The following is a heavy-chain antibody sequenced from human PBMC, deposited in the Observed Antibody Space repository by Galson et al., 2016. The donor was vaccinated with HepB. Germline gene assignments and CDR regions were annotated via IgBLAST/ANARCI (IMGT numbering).Heavy chain of an antibody. V-gene: IGHV4-30-2*03. CDR2: MYYVANP. J-gene: IGHJ4*02. CDR3: AGYAYVWGSYRYTFASYFDY. CDR1: GGSISSGDNS. D-gene: IGHD3-16*02. Sequence: TLSLTCAVSGGSISSGDNSWSWIRQPPGKGLEWIGSGSMYYVANPSYNPSLKSRVTISVDTSKNQFSLKLSSVTAADTAVYYCAGYAYVWGSYRYTFASYFDYWGQGTLVTVSS.